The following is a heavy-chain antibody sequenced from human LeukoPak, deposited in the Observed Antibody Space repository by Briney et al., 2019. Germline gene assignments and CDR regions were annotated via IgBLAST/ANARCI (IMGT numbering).Heavy chain of an antibody. D-gene: IGHD3-10*01. CDR3: ARDLVGATDY. J-gene: IGHJ4*02. Sequence: GGSLRLSCAASGFTFSSYSMNWIRQAPGKGLEWVSSISSSSSYIYYADSVKGRFTISRDNAKNSLYLQMNSLRAEDTAVYYCARDLVGATDYWGQGTLVTVSS. CDR1: GFTFSSYS. CDR2: ISSSSSYI. V-gene: IGHV3-21*01.